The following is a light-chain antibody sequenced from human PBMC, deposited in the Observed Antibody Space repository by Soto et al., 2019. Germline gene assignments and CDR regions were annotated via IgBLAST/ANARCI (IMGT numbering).Light chain of an antibody. CDR3: QQYYSFPLT. CDR1: QDISHY. J-gene: IGKJ4*01. Sequence: DIQMTQSPSSLSASVGDRVTITCQASQDISHYLNWYQQKPGKAPKLLIYAASTLQSGVPSRFSGSGSGTDFTLTISCLQSEDFATYYCQQYYSFPLTFGGGTKVDIK. CDR2: AAS. V-gene: IGKV1-33*01.